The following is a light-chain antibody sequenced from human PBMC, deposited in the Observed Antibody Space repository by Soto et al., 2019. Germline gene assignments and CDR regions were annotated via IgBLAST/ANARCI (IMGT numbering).Light chain of an antibody. V-gene: IGKV3-20*01. CDR2: GAF. Sequence: ILLTQSPGSLSLSPCERATLSCRASQTVMSSYVAWYQQRPGQAPRLLIHGAFNRATGIPDRFSGSESGRDYTLTISRLHPEDSAVYYCQQYGDSITFGGGTKVDIK. CDR1: QTVMSSY. J-gene: IGKJ4*01. CDR3: QQYGDSIT.